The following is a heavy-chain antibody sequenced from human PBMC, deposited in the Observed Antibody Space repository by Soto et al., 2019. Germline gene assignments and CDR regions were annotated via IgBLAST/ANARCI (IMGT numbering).Heavy chain of an antibody. Sequence: GASVKVSCKASGYTFTSYDINWVRQATGQGLEWMGWMNPNSGNTGYAQKFQGRVTMTRNTSISTAYMELRSLRSEDTAVYYCARGYNWNYIRAFDIWGQGTMVTVSS. V-gene: IGHV1-8*01. CDR3: ARGYNWNYIRAFDI. CDR1: GYTFTSYD. CDR2: MNPNSGNT. J-gene: IGHJ3*02. D-gene: IGHD1-7*01.